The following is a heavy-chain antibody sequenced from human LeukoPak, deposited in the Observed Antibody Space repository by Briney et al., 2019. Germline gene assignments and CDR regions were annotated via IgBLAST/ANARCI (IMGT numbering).Heavy chain of an antibody. CDR3: ARTPPSPYYYYGMDV. V-gene: IGHV1-18*01. J-gene: IGHJ6*02. CDR2: ISAYNGNT. Sequence: ASVKVSCRASGYTFTAYGISWVRQAPGQGLEWMGWISAYNGNTNYAQKLQGRVTMTTDTSTSTAYMELRSLRSDDTAVYYCARTPPSPYYYYGMDVWGQGTTVTVSS. CDR1: GYTFTAYG.